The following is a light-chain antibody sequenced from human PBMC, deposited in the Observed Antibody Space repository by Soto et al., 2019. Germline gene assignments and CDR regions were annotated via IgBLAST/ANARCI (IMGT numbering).Light chain of an antibody. CDR3: QQSHSTPRT. J-gene: IGKJ1*01. CDR2: ATS. V-gene: IGKV1-39*01. CDR1: QNIINY. Sequence: DIQMTQSPSSLSASVGDRVTITCRASQNIINYLNWYQQRPGKAPKLLIYATSSLQFGVPSRFSGSGSGTDFTLTISSLQPEDFATYSCQQSHSTPRTFGQGTKVEI.